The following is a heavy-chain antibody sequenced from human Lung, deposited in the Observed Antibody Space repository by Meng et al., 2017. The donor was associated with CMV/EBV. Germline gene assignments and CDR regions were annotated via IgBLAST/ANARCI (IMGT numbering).Heavy chain of an antibody. D-gene: IGHD1-1*01. CDR1: GLTFSSYA. CDR2: ISGSGGST. V-gene: IGHV3-23*01. CDR3: AKDWPTTPHD. Sequence: GESXKISCAASGLTFSSYAMSWVRQAPGKGLEWVSAISGSGGSTYYADSVKGRFTISRDNSKNTLYLQMNSLRAEDTAVYYCAKDWPTTPHDWGQGTLVTVSS. J-gene: IGHJ4*02.